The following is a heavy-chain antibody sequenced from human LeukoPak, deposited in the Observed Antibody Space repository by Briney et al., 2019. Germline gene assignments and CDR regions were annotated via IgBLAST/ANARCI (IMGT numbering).Heavy chain of an antibody. CDR2: IYYSGST. J-gene: IGHJ4*02. Sequence: PSETLSLTCTVSGGSISSYYWSWIRQPPGKGLEWIGYIYYSGSTNYNPSLKSRVTISVDTSKNQFSLKLSSVTAADTAVSYCARERGSGYYYDSSGYYYVFDYWGQGTLVTVSS. CDR3: ARERGSGYYYDSSGYYYVFDY. CDR1: GGSISSYY. V-gene: IGHV4-59*01. D-gene: IGHD3-22*01.